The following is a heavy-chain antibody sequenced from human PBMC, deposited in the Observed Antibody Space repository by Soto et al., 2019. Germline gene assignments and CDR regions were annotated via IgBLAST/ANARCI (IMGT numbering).Heavy chain of an antibody. CDR3: ARVAAAGPNWFDP. CDR1: GFTFSSYS. CDR2: ISSSSSYI. V-gene: IGHV3-21*01. D-gene: IGHD6-13*01. Sequence: GGSLRLSCAASGFTFSSYSMNWVRQAPGKGLEWVSSISSSSSYIYYADSVKGRFTISRDNAKNSLYLQMNSLRAEDTAVYYCARVAAAGPNWFDPWGQGTLVTVSS. J-gene: IGHJ5*02.